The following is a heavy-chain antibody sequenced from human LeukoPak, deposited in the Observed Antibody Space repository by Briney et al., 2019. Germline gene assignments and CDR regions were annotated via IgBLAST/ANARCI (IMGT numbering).Heavy chain of an antibody. CDR2: IYHSGST. CDR3: ARDGADTAMVYNWFDP. V-gene: IGHV4-38-2*02. Sequence: SETLSLTCTVSGYSISSGYYWGWIRQPPGKGLEWIGSIYHSGSTYYNPSLKSRVTISVDTSKNQFSLKLSSVTAADTAVYYCARDGADTAMVYNWFDPWGQGTLVTVSS. CDR1: GYSISSGYY. D-gene: IGHD5-18*01. J-gene: IGHJ5*02.